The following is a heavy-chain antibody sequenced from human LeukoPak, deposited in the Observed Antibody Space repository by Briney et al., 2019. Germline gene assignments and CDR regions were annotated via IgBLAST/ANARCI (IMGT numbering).Heavy chain of an antibody. CDR1: GFTFSSYA. V-gene: IGHV3-23*01. D-gene: IGHD3-22*01. J-gene: IGHJ4*02. Sequence: GGSLRLSCAASGFTFSSYAMGWVRQAPGKGLEWVSAISGSGGSTYYADSVKGRFTISRDNSKNTLYLQMNSLRAEDTAVYYCAKSPSDSSGYYYGYWGQGTLVTVSS. CDR3: AKSPSDSSGYYYGY. CDR2: ISGSGGST.